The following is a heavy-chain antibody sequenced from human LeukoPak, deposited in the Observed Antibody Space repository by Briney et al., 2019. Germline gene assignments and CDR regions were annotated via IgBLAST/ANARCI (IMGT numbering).Heavy chain of an antibody. CDR1: GFTFSSYA. Sequence: GGSLRLSCAASGFTFSSYAMSWVRQAPGKGLEWVSAISGGGGSTYYADSVKGRFTISRDNSKNTLYLQMNSLRAEDTAVYYCAKDHLPYCSGGSCYPIGYWGQGTLVTVSS. V-gene: IGHV3-23*01. J-gene: IGHJ4*02. D-gene: IGHD2-15*01. CDR3: AKDHLPYCSGGSCYPIGY. CDR2: ISGGGGST.